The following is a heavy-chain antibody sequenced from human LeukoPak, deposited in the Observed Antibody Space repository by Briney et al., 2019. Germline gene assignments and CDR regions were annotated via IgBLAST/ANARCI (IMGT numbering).Heavy chain of an antibody. V-gene: IGHV1-8*01. CDR3: ARGIGSTTVTTLEYYFDY. D-gene: IGHD4-17*01. Sequence: ASVKVSXKASGYTFTNYDINWVRQATGQGLEWMGWMNPNSGNTGYAQKFQGRVSMTRNTSLSTAYMELSSLRSEDTAVYYCARGIGSTTVTTLEYYFDYWGQGTLVTVSS. CDR1: GYTFTNYD. CDR2: MNPNSGNT. J-gene: IGHJ4*02.